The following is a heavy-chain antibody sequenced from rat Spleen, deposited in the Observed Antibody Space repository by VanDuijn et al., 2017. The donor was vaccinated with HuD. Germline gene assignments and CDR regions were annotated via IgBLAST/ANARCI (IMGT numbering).Heavy chain of an antibody. D-gene: IGHD1-4*01. CDR2: IGYDGIST. CDR3: TRHDYPGVTTNWLAY. J-gene: IGHJ3*01. CDR1: GFTFNNYG. V-gene: IGHV5-29*01. Sequence: EVQLVESGGGLVQPGRSLKLSCAASGFTFNNYGMAWVRQAPTKGLEWVATIGYDGISTYYRDSVRGRFTISSDNAKTTLFLQMDSLKSEDTATYYWTRHDYPGVTTNWLAYWGQGTLVTVSS.